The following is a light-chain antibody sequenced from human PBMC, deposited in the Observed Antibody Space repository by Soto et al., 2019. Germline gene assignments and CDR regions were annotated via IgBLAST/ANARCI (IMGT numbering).Light chain of an antibody. V-gene: IGKV1-5*03. CDR2: KAS. CDR1: QSISSW. J-gene: IGKJ2*01. Sequence: DIQMTQSPSTLSASVGDRVTITCRASQSISSWLAWYQQKPGKAPKLLIYKASSLESGVPSRFSGSGSGTEFTLTISSLLPDDFATYDCQQYNSYAPYTFGQGTKLEIK. CDR3: QQYNSYAPYT.